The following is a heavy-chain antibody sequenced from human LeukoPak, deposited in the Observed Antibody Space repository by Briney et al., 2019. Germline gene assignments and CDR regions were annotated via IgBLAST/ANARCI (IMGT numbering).Heavy chain of an antibody. V-gene: IGHV5-51*01. CDR3: ATPQVSGWNFDY. CDR1: GYRFTSYW. Sequence: GESLKISCKGSGYRFTSYWIAWVRQMPGKGLEWMGSIYPGDSDTRYSPSLQGQVTISADKSITTAYLQWSSLKASDTAMYYCATPQVSGWNFDYWGQGTLVTVSS. D-gene: IGHD6-19*01. CDR2: IYPGDSDT. J-gene: IGHJ4*02.